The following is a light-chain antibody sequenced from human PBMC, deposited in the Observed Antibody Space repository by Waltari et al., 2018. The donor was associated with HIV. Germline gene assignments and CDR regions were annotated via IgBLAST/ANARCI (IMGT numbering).Light chain of an antibody. V-gene: IGLV2-14*01. Sequence: QSALTQPASVSGSPGQSITISCTGTSNDVGGYKYVSWYHQHPGKAPKVVIYEVSNRPSGVSNRFSGSKAGNTASLTISGLQAEDEADYYCSSYASTSTRVFGGGTKLTVL. CDR1: SNDVGGYKY. CDR2: EVS. CDR3: SSYASTSTRV. J-gene: IGLJ3*02.